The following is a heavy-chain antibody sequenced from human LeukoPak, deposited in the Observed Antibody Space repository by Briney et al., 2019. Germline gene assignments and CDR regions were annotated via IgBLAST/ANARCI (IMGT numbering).Heavy chain of an antibody. J-gene: IGHJ6*03. Sequence: SETLSLTCTVSGGSISSGSYSWSWIRQPAGKGLEWIGRIYTSGSTNYHPSLKSRVTISVDTSKNQFSLKLSSVTAADTAVYYCAREGVTYYYDSSGPRTYYYYYMDVWGKGTTVTISS. V-gene: IGHV4-61*02. D-gene: IGHD3-22*01. CDR3: AREGVTYYYDSSGPRTYYYYYMDV. CDR1: GGSISSGSYS. CDR2: IYTSGST.